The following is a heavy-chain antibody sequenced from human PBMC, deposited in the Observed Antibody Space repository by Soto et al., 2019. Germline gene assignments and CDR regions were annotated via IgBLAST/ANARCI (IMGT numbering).Heavy chain of an antibody. CDR2: IYYSGST. J-gene: IGHJ5*02. V-gene: IGHV4-31*03. CDR3: ARADYSSSWYDSGDWFDP. CDR1: GGSISSGGYY. D-gene: IGHD6-13*01. Sequence: QVQLQESGPGLVKPSQTLSLTYTVSGGSISSGGYYWSWIRQHPGKGLEWIGYIYYSGSTYYNPSLKSRVTISVDTSKNQFSLKLSSVTAADTAVYYCARADYSSSWYDSGDWFDPWGQGTLVTVSS.